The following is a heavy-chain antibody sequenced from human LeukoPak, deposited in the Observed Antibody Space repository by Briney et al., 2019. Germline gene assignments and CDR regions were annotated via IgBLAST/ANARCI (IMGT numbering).Heavy chain of an antibody. CDR2: INWNGGST. CDR1: GFTFDDYG. CDR3: AKDQVYWGLPFN. V-gene: IGHV3-20*04. J-gene: IGHJ4*02. Sequence: GGSLRLSCAASGFTFDDYGMSWVRQAPGKGLEWVSGINWNGGSTGYADSVKGRFTISRDNSKNTLYLQMNSLRAEDTAVYYCAKDQVYWGLPFNWGQGTLVTVSS. D-gene: IGHD7-27*01.